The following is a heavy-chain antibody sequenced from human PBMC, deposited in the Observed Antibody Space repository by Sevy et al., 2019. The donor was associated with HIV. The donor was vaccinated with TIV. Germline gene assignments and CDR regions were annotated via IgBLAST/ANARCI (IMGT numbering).Heavy chain of an antibody. CDR3: AKDRRAYYYYGMDV. V-gene: IGHV3-30*18. Sequence: GGSLRLSCAASGFTFSSYGMHWVRRAPGKGLEWVAVISYDGSNKYYADSVKGRFTISRDNSKNTLYLQMNSLRAEDTAVYYCAKDRRAYYYYGMDVWGQGTTVTVSS. CDR1: GFTFSSYG. J-gene: IGHJ6*02. CDR2: ISYDGSNK.